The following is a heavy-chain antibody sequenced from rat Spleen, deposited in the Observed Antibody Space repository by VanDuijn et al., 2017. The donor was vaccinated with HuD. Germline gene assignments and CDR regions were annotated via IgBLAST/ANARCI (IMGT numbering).Heavy chain of an antibody. J-gene: IGHJ1*01. V-gene: IGHV5S10*01. D-gene: IGHD1-11*01. Sequence: EVQLAESGGGLVQPGRSLKLSCAASGFTFSDYNMAWVRQAPKKGLEWVATIIYDGSRTYYRDSVKGRFTISRDNAKSTLYLQMDSLRSEDTATYYCAREGLGYWYFDFWGPGTMVTVSS. CDR1: GFTFSDYN. CDR3: AREGLGYWYFDF. CDR2: IIYDGSRT.